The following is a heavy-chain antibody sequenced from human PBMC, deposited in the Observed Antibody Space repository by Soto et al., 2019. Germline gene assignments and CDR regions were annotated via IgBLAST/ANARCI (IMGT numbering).Heavy chain of an antibody. CDR2: IYPSVSS. D-gene: IGHD1-1*01. J-gene: IGHJ4*02. Sequence: SETLSLTCSVAGFAISRGYYWSWVRQPPGKGLEWIGSIYPSVSSYHNPSLETRVRLSIDTSKNQFTLNLTSVKAADTALYYCAREKVGTKFFDNWGQGIQVTVSS. V-gene: IGHV4-38-2*02. CDR1: GFAISRGYY. CDR3: AREKVGTKFFDN.